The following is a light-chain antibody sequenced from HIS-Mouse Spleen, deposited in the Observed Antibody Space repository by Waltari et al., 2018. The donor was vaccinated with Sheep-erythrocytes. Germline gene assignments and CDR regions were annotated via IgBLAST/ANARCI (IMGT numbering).Light chain of an antibody. Sequence: QSALTQPRSVSGSPGQSVPISCTGTSSDVGGYNYVSWYQQHPGKAPKLMSYDVSKRPAGGPDGFSGSKSGNTASRTISGLQAEDEADYYCCSYAGSYTVVFGGGTKLTVL. CDR2: DVS. CDR3: CSYAGSYTVV. J-gene: IGLJ2*01. CDR1: SSDVGGYNY. V-gene: IGLV2-11*01.